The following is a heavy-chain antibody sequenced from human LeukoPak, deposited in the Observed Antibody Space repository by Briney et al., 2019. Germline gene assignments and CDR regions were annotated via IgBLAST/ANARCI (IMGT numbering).Heavy chain of an antibody. CDR3: VRQTYGSGSYYNLDC. J-gene: IGHJ4*02. CDR1: GGSISSSTHY. V-gene: IGHV4-39*01. D-gene: IGHD3-10*01. CDR2: IYYSGST. Sequence: SETLSLTCTVSGGSISSSTHYWGWIRQPPGKRLEWIGTIYYSGSTYYNPSLKSRATISVDTSKNQFSLKLGSVTAADTAVYYCVRQTYGSGSYYNLDCWGQGTLVTVSS.